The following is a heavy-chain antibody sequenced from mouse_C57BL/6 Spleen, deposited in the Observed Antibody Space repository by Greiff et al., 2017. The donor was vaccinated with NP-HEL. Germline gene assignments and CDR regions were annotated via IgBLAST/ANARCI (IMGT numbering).Heavy chain of an antibody. CDR3: ARTWDYHWFAY. CDR1: GYTFTSYW. V-gene: IGHV1-55*01. D-gene: IGHD2-4*01. CDR2: IYPSSGYT. J-gene: IGHJ3*01. Sequence: QVQLQQPGAELVKPGASVKMSCKASGYTFTSYWIPWVKQRPGQGLEWIGDIYPSSGYTNYNEKFKNKATLTVDKSSSTAYMQLSSLTSEDSAVYCCARTWDYHWFAYWGQGTLVTVSA.